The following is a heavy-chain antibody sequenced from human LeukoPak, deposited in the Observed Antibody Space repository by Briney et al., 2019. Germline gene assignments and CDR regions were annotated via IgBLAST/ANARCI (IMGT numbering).Heavy chain of an antibody. Sequence: ASVKVSCKASGYTFTSYDINWVRQATGQGLEWMGWMNPNSGNTGYAQKFQGRVTMTRNTSISTAYMELSSLRSEDTAVYYCARGRGYCSSTSCYRRYAVGVWGQGTLVTVSS. D-gene: IGHD2-2*01. J-gene: IGHJ4*02. CDR1: GYTFTSYD. CDR3: ARGRGYCSSTSCYRRYAVGV. CDR2: MNPNSGNT. V-gene: IGHV1-8*01.